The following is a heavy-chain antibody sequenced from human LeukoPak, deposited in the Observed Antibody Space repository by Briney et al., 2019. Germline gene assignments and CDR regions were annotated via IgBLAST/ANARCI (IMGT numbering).Heavy chain of an antibody. D-gene: IGHD1-26*01. CDR1: GFTVNSIY. Sequence: GGSLRLSCAASGFTVNSIYMSWVRQAPGKGLEWVSVIFRDANTHYADSVKGRFTISRDTSKNTVYLQMNSLRAEDTAVYYCARDEPGRGSYPEWGQETLVTVSS. CDR2: IFRDANT. V-gene: IGHV3-66*01. J-gene: IGHJ4*02. CDR3: ARDEPGRGSYPE.